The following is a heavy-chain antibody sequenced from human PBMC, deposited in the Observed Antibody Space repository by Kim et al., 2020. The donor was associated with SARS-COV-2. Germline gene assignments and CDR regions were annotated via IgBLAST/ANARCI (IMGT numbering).Heavy chain of an antibody. V-gene: IGHV3-7*01. CDR3: ATSRVRAGYDV. CDR2: MNQDGTRI. CDR1: GFDSSRYW. J-gene: IGHJ6*02. D-gene: IGHD3-10*01. Sequence: GGSLRLSCEASGFDSSRYWMTWVRQAPGKGLQWVANMNQDGTRIYYGDSLRGRGRFTISRDNAKNALYLQISSLQADDTALYYCATSRVRAGYDVSGQGT.